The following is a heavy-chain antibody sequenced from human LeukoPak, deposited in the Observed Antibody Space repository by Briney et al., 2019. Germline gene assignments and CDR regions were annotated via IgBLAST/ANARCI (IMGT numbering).Heavy chain of an antibody. CDR3: ATGYNSGPPRDY. CDR1: GFTFSNYA. V-gene: IGHV3-23*01. CDR2: IVGSGDRT. Sequence: PGGSLRLSCAASGFTFSNYAMNWVRQAPVRGLDWVSGIVGSGDRTYYADSVKGRFTISRDNSKNTVYLQMNSLRAEDTAVYYCATGYNSGPPRDYWGQGTLVTVSS. D-gene: IGHD1-20*01. J-gene: IGHJ4*02.